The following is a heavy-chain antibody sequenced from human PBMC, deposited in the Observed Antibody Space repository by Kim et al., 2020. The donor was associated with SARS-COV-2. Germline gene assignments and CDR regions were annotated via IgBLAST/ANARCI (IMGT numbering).Heavy chain of an antibody. J-gene: IGHJ6*02. CDR2: ISYDGSNK. D-gene: IGHD6-13*01. Sequence: GGSLRLSCAASGFTFSSYGMHWVRQAPGKGLEWVAVISYDGSNKYYADSVKGRFTISRDNSKNTLYLQMNSLRAEDTAVYYCAKDLGWYSIYYYYGMDVWGQGTTVTVSS. CDR1: GFTFSSYG. V-gene: IGHV3-30*18. CDR3: AKDLGWYSIYYYYGMDV.